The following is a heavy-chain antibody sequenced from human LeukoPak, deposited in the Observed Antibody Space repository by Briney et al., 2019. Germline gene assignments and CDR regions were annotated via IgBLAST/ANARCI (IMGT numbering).Heavy chain of an antibody. V-gene: IGHV1-2*02. J-gene: IGHJ4*02. D-gene: IGHD2-2*01. Sequence: ASVKVSCKASGYTFTGYYMHWVRQAPGQGLEGMGWINPNSGGTNYAQKFQGRVTMTRDTSISTAYMELSRLRSDDTAVYYCARNTAIVVVPAADYWGQGTLVTVSS. CDR3: ARNTAIVVVPAADY. CDR2: INPNSGGT. CDR1: GYTFTGYY.